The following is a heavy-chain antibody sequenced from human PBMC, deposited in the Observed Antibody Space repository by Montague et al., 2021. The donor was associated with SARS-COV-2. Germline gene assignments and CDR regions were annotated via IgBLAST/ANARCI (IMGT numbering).Heavy chain of an antibody. V-gene: IGHV3-48*02. D-gene: IGHD3-9*01. CDR3: ARDPRYFDWLFRSDYYYGMDV. CDR2: VSSSSNTI. Sequence: SLRLSCAASGFTFSSYSMNWVRQAPGKGLEWVSYVSSSSNTIYYADSVKGRFTISRDNAKNSLYLQMNSLRDEDTAVYYCARDPRYFDWLFRSDYYYGMDVWGQGTTVTVSS. J-gene: IGHJ6*02. CDR1: GFTFSSYS.